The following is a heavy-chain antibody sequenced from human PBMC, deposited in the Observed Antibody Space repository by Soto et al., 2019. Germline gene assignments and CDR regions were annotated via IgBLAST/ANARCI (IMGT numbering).Heavy chain of an antibody. V-gene: IGHV1-69*13. J-gene: IGHJ4*02. CDR2: IIPIIGTP. Sequence: ASVEVSCKASGGTFRNHVFNWVRQAPGQGLEWMGGIIPIIGTPNYAQKFQGRVTITADASTSTVYLEVSSLRSQDTAVYYCARDLEFRDGNISHLDYWRQGTLVTVSS. D-gene: IGHD3-10*01. CDR3: ARDLEFRDGNISHLDY. CDR1: GGTFRNHV.